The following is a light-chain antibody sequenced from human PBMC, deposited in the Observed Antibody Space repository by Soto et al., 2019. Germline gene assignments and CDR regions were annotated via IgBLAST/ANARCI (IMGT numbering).Light chain of an antibody. CDR2: GAS. J-gene: IGKJ2*01. CDR1: QSVSSSY. CDR3: QQYGSSSYT. V-gene: IGKV3-20*01. Sequence: EIVLTQSPGTLSLSPGERATLSCRASQSVSSSYLAWYQQKPGQAPRLLIYGASSSATGIPDRFSGSVSGTDFTLTISSLEPEDFAVYYCQQYGSSSYTFGQGTKLEIK.